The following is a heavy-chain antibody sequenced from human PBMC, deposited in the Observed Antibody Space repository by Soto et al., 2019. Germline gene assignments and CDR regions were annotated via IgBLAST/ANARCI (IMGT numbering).Heavy chain of an antibody. CDR3: AKGGDYGSGLFDP. J-gene: IGHJ5*02. D-gene: IGHD3-10*01. Sequence: EVQLLESGGGLVQPGGSLRLSCAASGFTFSSYAMSWVRQAPGKGLEWVSAISGSGGSTYYADSVKGRFTISRDNSKNTLYLQLNSLRAEDTAVYYGAKGGDYGSGLFDPWGQGPLVTVSS. CDR1: GFTFSSYA. CDR2: ISGSGGST. V-gene: IGHV3-23*01.